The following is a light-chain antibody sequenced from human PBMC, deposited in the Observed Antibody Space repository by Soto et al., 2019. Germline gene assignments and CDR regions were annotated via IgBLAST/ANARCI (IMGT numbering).Light chain of an antibody. CDR2: GAS. V-gene: IGKV3-20*01. J-gene: IGKJ1*01. Sequence: EIVLTQSLGTLSFSLGEGTTLSCRASQSVSTNFFAWYQQKPGQAPRLLIYGASTRATGIPDRFSGSGSGTDFTLTISRLEPEDFAVYYCQQYGRTSWTFGQGTKV. CDR3: QQYGRTSWT. CDR1: QSVSTNF.